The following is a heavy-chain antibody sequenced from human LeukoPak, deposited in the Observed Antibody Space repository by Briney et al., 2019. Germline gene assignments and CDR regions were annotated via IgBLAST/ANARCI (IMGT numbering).Heavy chain of an antibody. CDR1: GFTFSSYG. J-gene: IGHJ4*02. CDR3: ARENRVRGVIIPFDY. V-gene: IGHV3-30*02. Sequence: GGSLRLSCAASGFTFSSYGMHWVRQAPGKGLEWVAFIRYDGSNKYYADSVKGRFTISRDNSKNTLYLQMNSLRAEDTAVYYCARENRVRGVIIPFDYWGQGTLVTVSS. CDR2: IRYDGSNK. D-gene: IGHD3-10*01.